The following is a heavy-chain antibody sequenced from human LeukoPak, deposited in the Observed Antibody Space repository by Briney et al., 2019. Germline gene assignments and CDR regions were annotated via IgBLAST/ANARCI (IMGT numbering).Heavy chain of an antibody. J-gene: IGHJ6*03. Sequence: SVKVSCKASGGTFSSYAISWVRQAPGQGLEWMGGIIPIFGTANYAQKFQGRVTITADESTSTAYMELSSLRSEDTAVYYCARGRGLLWFGESLTGYYMDVWGKGTTVTISS. CDR1: GGTFSSYA. D-gene: IGHD3-10*01. CDR3: ARGRGLLWFGESLTGYYMDV. CDR2: IIPIFGTA. V-gene: IGHV1-69*13.